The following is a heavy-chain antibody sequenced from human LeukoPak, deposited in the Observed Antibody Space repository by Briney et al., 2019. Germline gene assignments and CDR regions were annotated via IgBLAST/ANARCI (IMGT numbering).Heavy chain of an antibody. J-gene: IGHJ4*02. V-gene: IGHV4-61*02. CDR2: IYTCGST. CDR1: GGSISSGSYY. CDR3: ARTVVIAAAGFDY. D-gene: IGHD6-13*01. Sequence: SQTLSLTCTVSGGSISSGSYYWSWIRQPAGKGLEWIGRIYTCGSTNYNPSLKSRVTISVDTSKNQFSLKLSSVTAADTAVYYCARTVVIAAAGFDYWGQGTLVTVSS.